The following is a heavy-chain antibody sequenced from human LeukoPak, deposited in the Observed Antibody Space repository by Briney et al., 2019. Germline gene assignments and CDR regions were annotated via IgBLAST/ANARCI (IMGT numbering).Heavy chain of an antibody. CDR1: GYSFTSYW. J-gene: IGHJ4*02. Sequence: GESLKISCKGSGYSFTSYWIGWLRQMPGKGLEWMGIIYPGDSDTRYSPSFQGQVTISADKSISTAYLQWSSLKTSDTAMYYCARLTNLAVAGPFDYWGQGTLVTVSS. CDR2: IYPGDSDT. V-gene: IGHV5-51*01. D-gene: IGHD6-19*01. CDR3: ARLTNLAVAGPFDY.